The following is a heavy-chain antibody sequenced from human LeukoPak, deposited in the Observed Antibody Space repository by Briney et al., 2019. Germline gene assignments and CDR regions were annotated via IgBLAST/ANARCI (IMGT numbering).Heavy chain of an antibody. CDR1: GGSFSGYY. Sequence: TSETLSLTCAVYGGSFSGYYWSWIRQPPGKGLEWIGEINHSGSTNYNPSLKSRVTISVDTSKNQFSLKLSSVTAADTAVYYCARGSWWYDILTGLFPKGGYYGMDVWGQGTTVTVSS. CDR3: ARGSWWYDILTGLFPKGGYYGMDV. V-gene: IGHV4-34*01. J-gene: IGHJ6*02. D-gene: IGHD3-9*01. CDR2: INHSGST.